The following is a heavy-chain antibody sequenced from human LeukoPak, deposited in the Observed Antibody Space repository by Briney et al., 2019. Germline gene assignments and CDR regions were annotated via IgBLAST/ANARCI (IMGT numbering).Heavy chain of an antibody. Sequence: GGSLRLSCAASGFTFSSYWMHWVRQAPGKGLVWVSRINTDGSSTTYADSVKGRFTISRDNAKNTLYPQMNSLRAEDTAVYYCARDPVLDDYGGNSPYWGQGTLVTVSS. J-gene: IGHJ4*02. D-gene: IGHD4-23*01. CDR3: ARDPVLDDYGGNSPY. CDR2: INTDGSST. V-gene: IGHV3-74*01. CDR1: GFTFSSYW.